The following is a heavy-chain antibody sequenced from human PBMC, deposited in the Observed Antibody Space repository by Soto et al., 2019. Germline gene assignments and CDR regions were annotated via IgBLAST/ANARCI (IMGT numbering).Heavy chain of an antibody. D-gene: IGHD2-2*01. J-gene: IGHJ6*03. Sequence: AGGSLRLSCAASGFTFSSYAMSWVRQAPGKGLEWVSAISGSGGSTYYADSVKGRFTISRDNSKNTLYLQMNSLRAEDTAVYYCAKGSGPDIVVVPAALRASYYYYYYMDVWGKGTTVTVSS. CDR3: AKGSGPDIVVVPAALRASYYYYYYMDV. V-gene: IGHV3-23*01. CDR2: ISGSGGST. CDR1: GFTFSSYA.